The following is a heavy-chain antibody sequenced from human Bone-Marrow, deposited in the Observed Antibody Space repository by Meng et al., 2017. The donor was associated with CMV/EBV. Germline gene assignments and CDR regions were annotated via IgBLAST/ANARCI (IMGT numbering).Heavy chain of an antibody. CDR2: IYSGGST. V-gene: IGHV3-66*02. J-gene: IGHJ3*02. Sequence: GGSLRLSCAASGFTVSSNYMSWVRQAPGKGLEWVSVIYSGGSTYYADSVKGRFTISRDNSKNTLYLQMNSLRPEDTAVYYCSRGSPKTSTYVFDIWGQRTMVTVSS. CDR3: SRGSPKTSTYVFDI. CDR1: GFTVSSNY. D-gene: IGHD3-10*01.